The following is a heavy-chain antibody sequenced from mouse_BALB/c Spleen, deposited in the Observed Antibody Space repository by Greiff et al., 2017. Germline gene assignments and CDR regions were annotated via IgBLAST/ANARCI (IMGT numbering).Heavy chain of an antibody. CDR3: AFTTATYYAMDY. CDR2: ILPGSGST. D-gene: IGHD1-2*01. J-gene: IGHJ4*01. V-gene: IGHV1-9*01. Sequence: VQLQQSGAELMKPGASVKISCKATGYTFSSYWIEWVKQRPGHGLEWIGEILPGSGSTNYNEKFKGKATFTADTSSNTAYMQLSSLTSEDSAVYYCAFTTATYYAMDYWGQGTSVTVSS. CDR1: GYTFSSYW.